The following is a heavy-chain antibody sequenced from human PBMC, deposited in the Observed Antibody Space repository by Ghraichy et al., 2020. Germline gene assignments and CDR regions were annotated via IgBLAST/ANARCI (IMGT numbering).Heavy chain of an antibody. D-gene: IGHD3-3*01. CDR3: ARHGAIIGVDHNWFDP. Sequence: SETLSLTCNVSGASIRRSYWSWIRQAPGKGLEWIGFVYASGITNYNPSLRSRVTVSLDTSKNQVSLTLKSVTAADTAVYYCARHGAIIGVDHNWFDPWGQGTLVTVSS. J-gene: IGHJ5*02. CDR2: VYASGIT. CDR1: GASIRRSY. V-gene: IGHV4-4*09.